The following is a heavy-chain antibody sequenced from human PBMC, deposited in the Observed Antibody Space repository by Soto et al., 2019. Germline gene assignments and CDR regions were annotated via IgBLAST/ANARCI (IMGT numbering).Heavy chain of an antibody. V-gene: IGHV1-69*13. CDR2: IIPIFGTA. D-gene: IGHD4-17*01. CDR1: GGTFSSYA. J-gene: IGHJ4*02. CDR3: ARALFDGEYLLGY. Sequence: SVKVSCKASGGTFSSYAISWVRQAPGQGLEWMGGIIPIFGTANYAQKFQGRVTITADESTSTAYMELSSLRSEDTAVYCCARALFDGEYLLGYWGQGTLVTVSS.